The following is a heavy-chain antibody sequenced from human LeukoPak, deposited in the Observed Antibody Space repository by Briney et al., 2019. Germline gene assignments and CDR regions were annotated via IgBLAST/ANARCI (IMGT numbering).Heavy chain of an antibody. J-gene: IGHJ6*02. CDR1: GYTFTGYY. D-gene: IGHD5-18*01. CDR2: INPNSGGT. CDR3: ARGSRYSYGSHGGLYYYYYGMDV. Sequence: ASVKVSCKASGYTFTGYYMHWVRQAPGQGLEWMGRINPNSGGTNYAQKFQGWVTMTRDTSISTAYMELSRLRSEDTAVYYCARGSRYSYGSHGGLYYYYYGMDVWGQGTTVTVSS. V-gene: IGHV1-2*04.